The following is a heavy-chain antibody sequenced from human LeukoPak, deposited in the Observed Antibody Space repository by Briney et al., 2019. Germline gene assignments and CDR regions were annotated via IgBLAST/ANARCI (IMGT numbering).Heavy chain of an antibody. CDR2: IYYSGST. Sequence: SETLSLTCTVYGVSISSYFWSWVRQPPGKGLEWVGYIYYSGSTNYNPSLKSRVTISVDTSKNQFSLKLSSVTAADTAVYYCARQRGYSGYEPDAFDIWGQGTMVTVSS. CDR1: GVSISSYF. D-gene: IGHD5-12*01. J-gene: IGHJ3*02. CDR3: ARQRGYSGYEPDAFDI. V-gene: IGHV4-59*08.